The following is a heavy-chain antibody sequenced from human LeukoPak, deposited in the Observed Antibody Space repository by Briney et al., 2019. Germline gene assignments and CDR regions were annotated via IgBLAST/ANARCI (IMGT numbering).Heavy chain of an antibody. J-gene: IGHJ3*02. D-gene: IGHD5-24*01. Sequence: GESLKISCKGSGYRFTTYWIGWVRQMPGKGLEWMGIIYPGDSDTRDSPSFQGQDTISADKSITTAYLQWSSLKASDTAMYYCARLSRMATTLDAFDIWGQGTMVTVSS. CDR2: IYPGDSDT. CDR1: GYRFTTYW. V-gene: IGHV5-51*01. CDR3: ARLSRMATTLDAFDI.